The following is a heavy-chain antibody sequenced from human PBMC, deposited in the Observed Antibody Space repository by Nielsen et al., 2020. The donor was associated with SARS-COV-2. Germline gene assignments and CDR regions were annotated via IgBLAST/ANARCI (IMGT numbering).Heavy chain of an antibody. V-gene: IGHV1-8*01. CDR3: ASGEYDYGDYRGLFYYYYGMDV. J-gene: IGHJ6*02. CDR1: GYTFTSYD. CDR2: MNPNSGNT. Sequence: ASVKVSCKASGYTFTSYDINWVRQATGQGLEWMGWMNPNSGNTGYAQKFQGRVTMTRNTSISTAYMELSSLGSEDTAVYYCASGEYDYGDYRGLFYYYYGMDVWGQGTTVTVSS. D-gene: IGHD4-17*01.